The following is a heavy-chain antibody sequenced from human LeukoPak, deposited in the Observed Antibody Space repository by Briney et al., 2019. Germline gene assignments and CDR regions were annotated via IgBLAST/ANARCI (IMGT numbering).Heavy chain of an antibody. Sequence: GRSLRLSCSASGFTFSIHAMHWVRQAAGRGREYVSGISDNGGSTYYADSVKGRFTIYSDNSKNMVYLQMRSLRAEDTAVYYCAREKLWLVLAGAFDIWGQGTMVTGSS. D-gene: IGHD6-19*01. CDR1: GFTFSIHA. V-gene: IGHV3-64D*06. CDR3: AREKLWLVLAGAFDI. J-gene: IGHJ3*02. CDR2: ISDNGGST.